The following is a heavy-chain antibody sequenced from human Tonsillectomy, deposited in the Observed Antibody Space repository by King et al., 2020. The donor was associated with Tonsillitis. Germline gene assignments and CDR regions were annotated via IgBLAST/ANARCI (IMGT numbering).Heavy chain of an antibody. D-gene: IGHD2/OR15-2a*01. CDR2: ISSSGNTI. V-gene: IGHV3-48*03. J-gene: IGHJ2*01. CDR3: ARGGEYGMEARRNFDL. Sequence: EVQLVESGGGLVQPGGSLRLSCAASGFTFRSYEMNWVRQAPGKGLEWISYISSSGNTIYYADTVKGRFTISRHNAKISLYLQRNSLRTEDTGVYFCARGGEYGMEARRNFDLWGRGTLVTVSS. CDR1: GFTFRSYE.